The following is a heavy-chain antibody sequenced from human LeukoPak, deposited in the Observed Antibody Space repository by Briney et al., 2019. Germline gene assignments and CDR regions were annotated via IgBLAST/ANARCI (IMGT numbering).Heavy chain of an antibody. D-gene: IGHD3-22*01. Sequence: SETLSLTCTVSGDSTTNINYYWGWIRQPPGKGLECFGSIYYSGSTYYNPSLKSRVAISVDTSKNQFSLKLSSVTAADTAVYYCASQRNDYYDSSGHDYWGQGTLVTVSS. CDR2: IYYSGST. CDR3: ASQRNDYYDSSGHDY. J-gene: IGHJ4*02. CDR1: GDSTTNINYY. V-gene: IGHV4-39*01.